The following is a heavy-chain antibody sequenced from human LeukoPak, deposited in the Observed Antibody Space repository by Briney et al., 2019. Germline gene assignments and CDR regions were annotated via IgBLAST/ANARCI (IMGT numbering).Heavy chain of an antibody. J-gene: IGHJ4*02. Sequence: EGSLRLSCAASGFTFSSYSMNWVRQAPGQGLEWVSSISSSSTYIYYADSVKGRFTISRDNAKNSLYLQMNSLRAEDTAVYFCARDTVAFSASFIDHWGQGALVTVSS. CDR1: GFTFSSYS. CDR3: ARDTVAFSASFIDH. V-gene: IGHV3-21*01. CDR2: ISSSSTYI. D-gene: IGHD4-23*01.